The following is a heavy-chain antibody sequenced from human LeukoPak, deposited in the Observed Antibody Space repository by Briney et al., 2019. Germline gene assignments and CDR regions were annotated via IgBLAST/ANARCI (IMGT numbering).Heavy chain of an antibody. CDR2: IRYDGSNK. D-gene: IGHD2-15*01. CDR1: GFTFTSFD. Sequence: GGALRLSCAASGFTFTSFDVQWVRQAPGKGLEGVASIRYDGSNKYYADSAKGRFTISRDNSKNTLYLQMNSPRAEDTAVYYCAKDFGYCSGGSCYSADYWGQGTLVSVSS. CDR3: AKDFGYCSGGSCYSADY. J-gene: IGHJ4*02. V-gene: IGHV3-30*02.